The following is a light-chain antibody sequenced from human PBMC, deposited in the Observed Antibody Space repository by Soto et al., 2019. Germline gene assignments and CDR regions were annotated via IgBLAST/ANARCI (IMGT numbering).Light chain of an antibody. Sequence: DIQMTQSPSSLSASVGDRVTITCRASQSISSYLNWYQQKPGKAPKLLIHAASSLQSGVPSRFSGSGSGTDFTLTISSLQPXXFATYYCQHSYSTPYTFGQGTKLEIK. CDR2: AAS. J-gene: IGKJ2*01. V-gene: IGKV1-39*01. CDR1: QSISSY. CDR3: QHSYSTPYT.